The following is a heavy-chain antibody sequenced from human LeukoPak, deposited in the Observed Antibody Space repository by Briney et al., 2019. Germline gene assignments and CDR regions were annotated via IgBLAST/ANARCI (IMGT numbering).Heavy chain of an antibody. Sequence: SQTLSLTCAISGDSLSSNSAAWNWIRHSPSRGLEWLGRTYYRSKWYKDYAVSVKSRITLNPDTSKNHFSLKLNSVTTEDTAVYYCARYDWNYIYTLDGWGQGSLVTVCS. D-gene: IGHD1-7*01. CDR1: GDSLSSNSAA. CDR2: TYYRSKWYK. V-gene: IGHV6-1*01. J-gene: IGHJ4*02. CDR3: ARYDWNYIYTLDG.